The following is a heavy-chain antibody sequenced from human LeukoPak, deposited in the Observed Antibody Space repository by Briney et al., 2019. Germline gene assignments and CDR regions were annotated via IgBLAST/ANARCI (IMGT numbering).Heavy chain of an antibody. CDR1: GDSISSHNY. D-gene: IGHD1-14*01. CDR3: GTSTNHGWFDP. J-gene: IGHJ5*02. CDR2: IYHSGDT. Sequence: PSETLSLTCAVSGDSISSHNYWNWVRQPPGKGLEWIGEIYHSGDTKYNPSLRSRVTISVDKSKNQFSLKLTSVTAADTAVYYCGTSTNHGWFDPWGQETLVTVSS. V-gene: IGHV4-4*02.